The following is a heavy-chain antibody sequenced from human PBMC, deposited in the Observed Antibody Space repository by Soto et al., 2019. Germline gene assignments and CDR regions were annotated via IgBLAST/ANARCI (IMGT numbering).Heavy chain of an antibody. D-gene: IGHD6-25*01. CDR3: NIDPQRGIGS. V-gene: IGHV3-15*05. Sequence: PGGSLRLSCATSGFTFVNAWMNWVRQAPGKGLEWVGRVRSKSAGGARDYAAPVKGRFTISRDDAEKKVYLQMNSLTIEDTGVYYCNIDPQRGIGSWGQGTLVTVSS. CDR2: VRSKSAGGAR. CDR1: GFTFVNAW. J-gene: IGHJ5*01.